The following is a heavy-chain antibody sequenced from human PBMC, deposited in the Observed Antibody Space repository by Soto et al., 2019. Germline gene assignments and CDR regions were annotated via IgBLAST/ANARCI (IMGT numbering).Heavy chain of an antibody. CDR3: ARQGSGWHGPFEYYYYGMDV. CDR1: GYSFTSYW. Sequence: GESLKISCKGSGYSFTSYWIGWVRQMPGKGLEWMGIIYPGDSDTRYSPSFQGQVTISADKSISTAYLQWSSLKASDTAMYYCARQGSGWHGPFEYYYYGMDVWGQGTTVTVSS. CDR2: IYPGDSDT. J-gene: IGHJ6*02. V-gene: IGHV5-51*01. D-gene: IGHD6-19*01.